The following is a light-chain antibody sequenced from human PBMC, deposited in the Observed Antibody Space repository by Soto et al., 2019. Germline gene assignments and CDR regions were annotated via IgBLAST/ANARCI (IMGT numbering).Light chain of an antibody. CDR2: GAS. V-gene: IGKV3-20*01. CDR3: QLYGSSPPSWT. J-gene: IGKJ1*01. Sequence: ETVLTQSPGTLSLSPGERATLSCRASQSVSSSSLAWYQQKPGQAPRLLIYGASSRASGIPDRFSGSGSGTXFTLTISRLXXEDFAVYYCQLYGSSPPSWTFGQGTKVEIK. CDR1: QSVSSSS.